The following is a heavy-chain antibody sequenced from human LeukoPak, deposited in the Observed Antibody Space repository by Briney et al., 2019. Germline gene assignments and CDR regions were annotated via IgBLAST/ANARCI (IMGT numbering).Heavy chain of an antibody. CDR1: GGTFSSYA. J-gene: IGHJ4*02. Sequence: SVKVSCKASGGTFSSYAISWVRQAPGQGLEWMGGIIPILGIANYAQKFQGGVTITADKSTSTAYMELSSLRSEDTAVYYCARDLTTVTPEQSPEGFDYWGQGTLVTVSS. D-gene: IGHD4-17*01. CDR3: ARDLTTVTPEQSPEGFDY. V-gene: IGHV1-69*04. CDR2: IIPILGIA.